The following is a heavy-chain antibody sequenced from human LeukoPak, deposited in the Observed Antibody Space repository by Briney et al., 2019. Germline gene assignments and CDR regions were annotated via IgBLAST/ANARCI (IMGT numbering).Heavy chain of an antibody. D-gene: IGHD6-6*01. CDR1: GCTFSTYA. V-gene: IGHV3-23*01. Sequence: PGGSLRLSCAASGCTFSTYAMSWVRQAPGKGLEWVSTISGSGGSTFYADSVRGQFTISRDNSKNTVYLQMNSLTVEDTAVLYCAKMRGQLQLQYYMDVWGPGTTVAVSS. CDR2: ISGSGGST. CDR3: AKMRGQLQLQYYMDV. J-gene: IGHJ6*03.